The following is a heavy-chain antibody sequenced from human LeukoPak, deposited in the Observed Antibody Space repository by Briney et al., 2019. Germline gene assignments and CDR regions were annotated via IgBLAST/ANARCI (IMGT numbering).Heavy chain of an antibody. CDR2: INPGDSET. V-gene: IGHV5-51*01. Sequence: GEYLKISCKGSGYSFTSYWIGWVRQMPGKGLEWMGIINPGDSETKYSPSFQGQVTISADKSISTAYLQWSSLKASDTAMYYCARQRLYYSNYDFDYWGQGTLVTVSS. J-gene: IGHJ4*02. D-gene: IGHD4-11*01. CDR3: ARQRLYYSNYDFDY. CDR1: GYSFTSYW.